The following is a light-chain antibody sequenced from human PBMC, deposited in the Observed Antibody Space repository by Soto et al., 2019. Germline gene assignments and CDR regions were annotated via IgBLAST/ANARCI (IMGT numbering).Light chain of an antibody. CDR3: QQRSNWPRT. Sequence: DIVLTQSPATLSLSPGERATLSCRASQSVGTFLAWYQQKPGQAPSLLIYDASNRATGIPARFSGSRSGTDFTLTISSLEPEDFAVYYCQQRSNWPRTFGQGTKVEIK. J-gene: IGKJ1*01. CDR2: DAS. CDR1: QSVGTF. V-gene: IGKV3-11*01.